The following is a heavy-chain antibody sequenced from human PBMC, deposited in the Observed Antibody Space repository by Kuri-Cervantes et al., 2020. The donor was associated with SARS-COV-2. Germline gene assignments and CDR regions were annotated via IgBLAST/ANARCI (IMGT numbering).Heavy chain of an antibody. CDR1: GLTFSSYG. Sequence: GGSLRLSCAASGLTFSSYGMHWVRQAPGKGLEWVAVIWYDGSNKYYADSVKGRFTISRDDSKNTLYLQMNSLRAEDTAVYYCAREWSGRYYYYYYGMDVWGQGTTVTVSS. J-gene: IGHJ6*02. D-gene: IGHD3-3*01. CDR3: AREWSGRYYYYYYGMDV. V-gene: IGHV3-33*01. CDR2: IWYDGSNK.